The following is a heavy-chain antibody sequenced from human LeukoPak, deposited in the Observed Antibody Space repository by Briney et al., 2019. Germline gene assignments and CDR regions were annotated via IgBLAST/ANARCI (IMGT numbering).Heavy chain of an antibody. CDR2: IKSKTDGGTT. D-gene: IGHD3-22*01. V-gene: IGHV3-15*01. Sequence: WIRQPPGKGLEWVGRIKSKTDGGTTDYAAPVKGRFTISRDDSKNTLYLQMNSLKTEDTAVYYCTTTYYYDSSGPESAELNDYWGQGTLVTVSS. CDR3: TTTYYYDSSGPESAELNDY. J-gene: IGHJ4*02.